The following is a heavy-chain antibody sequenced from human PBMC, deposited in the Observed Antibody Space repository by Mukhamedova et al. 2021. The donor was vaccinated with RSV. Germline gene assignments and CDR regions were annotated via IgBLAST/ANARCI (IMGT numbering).Heavy chain of an antibody. CDR3: AKDKGSSGYIIVH. CDR2: ISWNSGSI. D-gene: IGHD3-22*01. Sequence: AMHWVRQAPGKGLEWVSGISWNSGSIGYADSVKGRFTISRDNAKNSLYLQMNSLRAEDTALHYCAKDKGSSGYIIVHWGQGTLVT. J-gene: IGHJ5*02. V-gene: IGHV3-9*01. CDR1: A.